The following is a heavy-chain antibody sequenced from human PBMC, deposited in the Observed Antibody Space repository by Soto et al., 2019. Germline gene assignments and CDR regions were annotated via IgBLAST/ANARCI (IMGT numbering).Heavy chain of an antibody. CDR1: GGSFSGYY. CDR3: ARGRGSSSWYYFDY. Sequence: PSETLSLTCAVYGGSFSGYYRSWIRQPPGKGLEWIGEINHSGSTNYNPSLKSRVTISVDTSKNQFSLKLSSVTAADTAVYYCARGRGSSSWYYFDYWGQGTLVTVSS. V-gene: IGHV4-34*01. J-gene: IGHJ4*02. CDR2: INHSGST. D-gene: IGHD6-13*01.